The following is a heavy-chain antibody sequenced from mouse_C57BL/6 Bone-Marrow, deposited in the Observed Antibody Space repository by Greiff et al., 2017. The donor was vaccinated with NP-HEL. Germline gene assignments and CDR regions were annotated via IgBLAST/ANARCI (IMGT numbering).Heavy chain of an antibody. CDR2: IYPGSGST. D-gene: IGHD2-1*01. J-gene: IGHJ4*01. Sequence: QVQLQQPGAELVKPGASVKMSCKASGYTFTSYWITWVKQRPGQGLEWIGDIYPGSGSTNYNEKFKSKATLTVDTSSSTAYMQLSSLTSEDSAVYYCARGRDGNYEGGMDYWGQGTSVTVSS. CDR3: ARGRDGNYEGGMDY. V-gene: IGHV1-55*01. CDR1: GYTFTSYW.